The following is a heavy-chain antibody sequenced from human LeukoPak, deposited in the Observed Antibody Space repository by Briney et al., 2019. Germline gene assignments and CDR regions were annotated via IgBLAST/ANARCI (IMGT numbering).Heavy chain of an antibody. CDR3: ARDMGPPGDCSSSTCYAPYGMDV. J-gene: IGHJ6*02. CDR2: IYHSGST. Sequence: SETLSLTCAVSGGSISSGGYSWSWIRQPPGKGLEWIGYIYHSGSTYYNPSLKSRVTISVDRSKNQFSLKLSSVTAADTAVYYCARDMGPPGDCSSSTCYAPYGMDVWGQGTTVTVSS. V-gene: IGHV4-30-2*01. D-gene: IGHD2-2*01. CDR1: GGSISSGGYS.